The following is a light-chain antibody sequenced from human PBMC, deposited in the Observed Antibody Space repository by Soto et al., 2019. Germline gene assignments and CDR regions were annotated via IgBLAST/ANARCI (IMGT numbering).Light chain of an antibody. CDR3: SSYTASAPFYV. CDR1: RTDVDGHDY. Sequence: QSALTQPASVSGSPGQSITISCTGARTDVDGHDYVSWYQQHPGQAPKLMIFDVHNRPSGVSSRFSGSKSGDTASLTISGLQAEDGGEYYCSSYTASAPFYVFGTGTKLTVL. CDR2: DVH. V-gene: IGLV2-14*03. J-gene: IGLJ1*01.